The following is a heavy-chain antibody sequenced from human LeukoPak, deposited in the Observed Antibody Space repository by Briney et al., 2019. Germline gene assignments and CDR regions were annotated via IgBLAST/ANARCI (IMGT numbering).Heavy chain of an antibody. CDR2: IFYSGST. Sequence: SETLSLTCTVSSGSISTSNYYWGWVRQPPGKALEWIGNIFYSGSTNYNPSLKSRVTISVDTSKNQFSLKLSSVTAADTAVYYCASGLRYFDLYYWGQGTLVTVSS. D-gene: IGHD3-9*01. J-gene: IGHJ4*02. CDR3: ASGLRYFDLYY. V-gene: IGHV4-61*05. CDR1: SGSISTSNYY.